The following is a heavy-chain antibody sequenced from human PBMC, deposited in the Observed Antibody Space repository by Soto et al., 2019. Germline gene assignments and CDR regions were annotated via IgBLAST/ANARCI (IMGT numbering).Heavy chain of an antibody. V-gene: IGHV1-18*01. Sequence: ASVKVSCKASGYTFTSYGISWVRQAPGQGLEWMGWISAYNGNTNYAQKLQGRVTMTTDTSTSTAYMELRSLRSDDTAVYYCARDIGEYYYDSSGYYVFDYGGQGTLVTV. CDR1: GYTFTSYG. J-gene: IGHJ4*02. CDR2: ISAYNGNT. CDR3: ARDIGEYYYDSSGYYVFDY. D-gene: IGHD3-22*01.